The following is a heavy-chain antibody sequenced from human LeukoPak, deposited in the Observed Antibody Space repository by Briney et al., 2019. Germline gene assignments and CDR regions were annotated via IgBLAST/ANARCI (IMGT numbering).Heavy chain of an antibody. Sequence: PSETLSLTCTVSGGSISSSSYYWGWTRQPPGKGLEWIGSMYYSGSTYYNLSLKSRVTISVDTSKNQFSLRLSSVTAADTAVYYCARHERDYGDFDYWGHGTLVTVSS. CDR3: ARHERDYGDFDY. CDR2: MYYSGST. D-gene: IGHD4-17*01. CDR1: GGSISSSSYY. V-gene: IGHV4-39*01. J-gene: IGHJ4*01.